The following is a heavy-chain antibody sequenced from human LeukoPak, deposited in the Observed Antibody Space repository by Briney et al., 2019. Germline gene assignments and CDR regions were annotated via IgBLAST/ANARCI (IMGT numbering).Heavy chain of an antibody. Sequence: GGSLRLSCAASGFTFSGYFMIWIRQAPGKGLEWVSYINSRGNTVFCADSVKGRFTISRDNARNSLYLQMNSLRAEDTAVYYCARHPAGGGYFDYWGQGTLVTVSS. D-gene: IGHD3-16*01. J-gene: IGHJ4*02. CDR3: ARHPAGGGYFDY. V-gene: IGHV3-11*01. CDR1: GFTFSGYF. CDR2: INSRGNTV.